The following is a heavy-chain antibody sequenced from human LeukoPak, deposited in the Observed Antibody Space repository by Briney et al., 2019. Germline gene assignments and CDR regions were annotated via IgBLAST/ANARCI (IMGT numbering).Heavy chain of an antibody. Sequence: GGSLRLSCAASGLTFSDYAMSWVRQPPGKGLEWVSTISGSGDYTHYADSVRGRFTISRDNSKNTLYLQMNSLRVEDTAVYYCATTLRSRSYYFDSWGQGTLVTVSS. CDR1: GLTFSDYA. CDR2: ISGSGDYT. J-gene: IGHJ4*02. CDR3: ATTLRSRSYYFDS. D-gene: IGHD1-26*01. V-gene: IGHV3-23*01.